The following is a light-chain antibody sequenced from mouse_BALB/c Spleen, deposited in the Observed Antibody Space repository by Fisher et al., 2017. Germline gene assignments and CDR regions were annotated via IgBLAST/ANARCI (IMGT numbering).Light chain of an antibody. CDR1: QGISSN. CDR2: HGT. Sequence: DIVLTQSPSSMSVSLGDTVSITCHASQGISSNIGWLQQKPGKSFKGLIYHGTNLEDGVPSRFSGSGSGTDYSLTISNLEQEDIATYFCQQGNTLRTFGGGTKLEIK. J-gene: IGKJ1*01. V-gene: IGKV14-100*01. CDR3: QQGNTLRT.